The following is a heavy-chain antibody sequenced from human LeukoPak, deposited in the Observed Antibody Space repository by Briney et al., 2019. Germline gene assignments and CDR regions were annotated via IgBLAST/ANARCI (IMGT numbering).Heavy chain of an antibody. CDR3: ASRDSSGYVDY. D-gene: IGHD6-19*01. J-gene: IGHJ4*02. Sequence: GGSLRLSCAASGFTFSSYEVNWVRQAPGKGLEWVSYISSSGSTIYYADSVKGRFTISRDNAKNSLYLQMNSLRAEDTAVYYCASRDSSGYVDYWGQGTLVTVSS. CDR2: ISSSGSTI. CDR1: GFTFSSYE. V-gene: IGHV3-48*03.